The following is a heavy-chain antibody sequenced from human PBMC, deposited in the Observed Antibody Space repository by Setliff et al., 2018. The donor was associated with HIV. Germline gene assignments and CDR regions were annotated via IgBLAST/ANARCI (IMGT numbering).Heavy chain of an antibody. CDR3: ARDRGDRDRDHWYFDL. Sequence: PSETLSLTCTVSGGSISSYYWSRIRQPAGKGLEWIGRIYTSGSTNYNPSLKSRVTMSVDTSKNQFSLKLSSVTAADTAVYYCARDRGDRDRDHWYFDLWGRGTLVTVSS. CDR2: IYTSGST. V-gene: IGHV4-4*07. J-gene: IGHJ2*01. CDR1: GGSISSYY. D-gene: IGHD2-21*02.